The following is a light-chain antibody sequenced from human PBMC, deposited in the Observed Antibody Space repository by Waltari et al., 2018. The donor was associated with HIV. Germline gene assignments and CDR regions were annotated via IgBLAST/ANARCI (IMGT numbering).Light chain of an antibody. CDR3: QQYGNSPLT. CDR1: QTLTSGY. CDR2: DAS. Sequence: EIVLTQSPGTQSLSPGDRATLSCRASQTLTSGYLAWYQQTPGQAPRLLIYDASSRATGIADRFSGSGSGTDFTLTISRLESEDFAVYYCQQYGNSPLTFGGGTKVEIK. J-gene: IGKJ4*01. V-gene: IGKV3-20*01.